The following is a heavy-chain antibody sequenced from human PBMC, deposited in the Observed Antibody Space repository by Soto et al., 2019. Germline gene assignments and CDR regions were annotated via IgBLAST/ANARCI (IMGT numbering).Heavy chain of an antibody. J-gene: IGHJ4*02. D-gene: IGHD6-13*01. Sequence: GGSLRLSCAASGFSLSSYAMSWVRQAPGKGLEWVSAISGSGGSTYYADSVKGRFTSSRDNSKNTLYLQMNSLRAEDTAVYYCAKEGPYSSSWYDYFDYWGQGTLVTVSS. V-gene: IGHV3-23*01. CDR2: ISGSGGST. CDR1: GFSLSSYA. CDR3: AKEGPYSSSWYDYFDY.